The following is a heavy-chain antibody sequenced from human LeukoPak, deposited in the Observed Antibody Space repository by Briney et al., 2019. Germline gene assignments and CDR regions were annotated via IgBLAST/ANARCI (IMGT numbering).Heavy chain of an antibody. CDR2: ISGSSGNT. V-gene: IGHV3-23*01. J-gene: IGHJ4*02. CDR1: GFTFSNYA. Sequence: GGSLRLSCAASGFTFSNYAMSWVRQAPGKGLEWVSVISGSSGNTYYADSVKGRFTISRDNSKNTLYLQMNSLRAEDTAVYYCAKLVAGYGNYWGQGTLVTVSS. D-gene: IGHD6-19*01. CDR3: AKLVAGYGNY.